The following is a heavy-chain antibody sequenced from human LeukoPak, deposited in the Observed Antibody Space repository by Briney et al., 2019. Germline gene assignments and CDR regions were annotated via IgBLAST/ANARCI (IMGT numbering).Heavy chain of an antibody. Sequence: GIXGVGQAPGQGLEGMGWISAYNGNTNYAQKLQGRVTITTDTSTSTAYMELRSLRSDDTAVYYCARGAAVAGTSDYWGQGTLVTVSS. CDR2: ISAYNGNT. CDR3: ARGAAVAGTSDY. J-gene: IGHJ4*02. CDR1: G. V-gene: IGHV1-18*01. D-gene: IGHD6-19*01.